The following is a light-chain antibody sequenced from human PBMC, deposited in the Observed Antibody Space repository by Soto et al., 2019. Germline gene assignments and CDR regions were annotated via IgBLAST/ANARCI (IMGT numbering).Light chain of an antibody. J-gene: IGKJ4*01. CDR2: GAS. CDR1: QSVYSN. Sequence: ETVMTQSPATLSVSPGERATLSCRASQSVYSNLAWYQQKPGQAPRLLIYGASTRATGLPARFSGSGSGTEFTLTISSLQSEDFAVYYCQQYQSWPLTFGGGTKVDI. CDR3: QQYQSWPLT. V-gene: IGKV3-15*01.